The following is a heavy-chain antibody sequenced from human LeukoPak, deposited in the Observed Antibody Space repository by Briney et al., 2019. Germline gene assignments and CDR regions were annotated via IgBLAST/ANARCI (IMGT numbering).Heavy chain of an antibody. CDR2: INPSGGST. J-gene: IGHJ5*02. CDR1: GYTFTSYY. CDR3: ARRSITMVRGVISWANWFDP. Sequence: GASVKVSCKASGYTFTSYYMHWVRQAPGQGLEWMGIINPSGGSTSYAQKFQGRVTMTRDTSTSTVYMELSSLRSEDTAVYYCARRSITMVRGVISWANWFDPWGQGTLVTVSS. D-gene: IGHD3-10*01. V-gene: IGHV1-46*01.